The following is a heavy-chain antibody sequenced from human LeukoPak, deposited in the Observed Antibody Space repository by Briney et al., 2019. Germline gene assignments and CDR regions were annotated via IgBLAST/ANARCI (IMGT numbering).Heavy chain of an antibody. Sequence: GRSLRLSCAASGFTFDDYAMHWVRQAPGKGLEWVSGNSWNSGSIGYADSVKGRFTISRDNAKNSLYLQMNSLRAEDTAVYYCARNRLPMVRGVIIPFYYGMDVWGQGTTVTVSS. CDR3: ARNRLPMVRGVIIPFYYGMDV. CDR2: NSWNSGSI. J-gene: IGHJ6*02. D-gene: IGHD3-10*01. V-gene: IGHV3-9*01. CDR1: GFTFDDYA.